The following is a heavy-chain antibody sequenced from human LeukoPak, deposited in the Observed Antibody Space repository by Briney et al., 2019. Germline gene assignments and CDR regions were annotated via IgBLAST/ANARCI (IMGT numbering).Heavy chain of an antibody. CDR1: GFTFSSYS. V-gene: IGHV3-21*01. CDR3: ARAAFNWGADGGAFDI. J-gene: IGHJ3*02. Sequence: GGSLRLSCAASGFTFSSYSMNWVRQAPGKGLEWVSSISSSSSYIYYADSVKGRLTISRDNAKNSLYLQMNSLRAEDTAVYYCARAAFNWGADGGAFDIWGQGTMVTVSS. CDR2: ISSSSSYI. D-gene: IGHD7-27*01.